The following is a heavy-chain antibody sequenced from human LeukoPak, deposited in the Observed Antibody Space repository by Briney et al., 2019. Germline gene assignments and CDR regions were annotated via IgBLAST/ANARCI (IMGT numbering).Heavy chain of an antibody. Sequence: ASVKVSCKASGYTFTGYYMHWVRQAPGQGLEWMGWINPNSGGTNYAQKFQGRVTMTRDTSISTAYMELSRLRSDDTAVYYCARDRRCTNGVCYTLIDYWGQGTLVTVSS. CDR2: INPNSGGT. D-gene: IGHD2-8*01. CDR3: ARDRRCTNGVCYTLIDY. V-gene: IGHV1-2*02. J-gene: IGHJ4*02. CDR1: GYTFTGYY.